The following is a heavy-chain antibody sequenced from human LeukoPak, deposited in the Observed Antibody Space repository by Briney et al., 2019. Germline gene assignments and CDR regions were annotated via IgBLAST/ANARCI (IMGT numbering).Heavy chain of an antibody. V-gene: IGHV4-39*01. CDR2: IYYSGVT. D-gene: IGHD4-17*01. Sequence: SETLSLTCTVSGGSISFSTFYWAWIRQSPGKGLEWIGSIYYSGVTYYNPSLQSRLTVSVDTSKNQFSLHLTSVTAADTAVYFCARTGTTRWYPHWGQGTLVTVSS. J-gene: IGHJ4*02. CDR1: GGSISFSTFY. CDR3: ARTGTTRWYPH.